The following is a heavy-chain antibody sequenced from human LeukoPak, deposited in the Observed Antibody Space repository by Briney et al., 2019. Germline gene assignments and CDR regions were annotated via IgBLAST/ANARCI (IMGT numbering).Heavy chain of an antibody. J-gene: IGHJ4*02. CDR3: ARGARGYYYDSSGYYDY. CDR2: IYYSGST. Sequence: SETLSLTCTVSGGSISSGDYYWSWIRQPPGKGLEWIGYIYYSGSTYCNPSLKSRVTISVDTSKNQFSLKLSSVTAADTAVYYCARGARGYYYDSSGYYDYWGQGTLVTVSS. CDR1: GGSISSGDYY. V-gene: IGHV4-30-4*01. D-gene: IGHD3-22*01.